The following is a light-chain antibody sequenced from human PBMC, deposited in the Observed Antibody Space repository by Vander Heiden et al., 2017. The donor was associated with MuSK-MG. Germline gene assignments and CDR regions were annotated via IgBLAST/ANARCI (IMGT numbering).Light chain of an antibody. V-gene: IGKV3-20*01. Sequence: EIVLTQSPGTLSLSPGERATLTCRASQSLSSTYLAWYQQKPGQAPRLLIYGTSSRATPIPDRFSGTGSGTDFTLTIMRREPEDIAVYYCHEDGTSGNTVGQGTRLEMK. CDR2: GTS. CDR3: HEDGTSGNT. J-gene: IGKJ2*01. CDR1: QSLSSTY.